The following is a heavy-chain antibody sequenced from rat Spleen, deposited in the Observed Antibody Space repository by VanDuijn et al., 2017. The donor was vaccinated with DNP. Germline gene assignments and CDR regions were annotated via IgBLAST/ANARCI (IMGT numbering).Heavy chain of an antibody. J-gene: IGHJ3*01. CDR1: GFTFSNYG. Sequence: EVQLVESGGGLVQPGRSLKLSCAASGFTFSNYGMAWVRQAPTKGLECVASISYDVSSTYYRNSVKGRFTISRDNAKSTLYLQMDSLRSEDTATYYCTIQGGYWGEGTLVTVSS. CDR3: TIQGGY. V-gene: IGHV5-29*01. CDR2: ISYDVSST.